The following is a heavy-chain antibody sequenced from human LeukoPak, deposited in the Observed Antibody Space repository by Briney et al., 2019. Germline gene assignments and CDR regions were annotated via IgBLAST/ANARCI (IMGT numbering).Heavy chain of an antibody. V-gene: IGHV3-11*04. Sequence: GGSLRLSCAASGFTFRDYYMAWIRQAPGKGLEWVSYISSSVTTIYYADSVRGRFTLSRDNAKNSLYLQMNSLRAEDTAVYYCARDKRKGIVGSTKSYFDYWGQGTLVTVSS. CDR2: ISSSVTTI. CDR1: GFTFRDYY. D-gene: IGHD1-26*01. CDR3: ARDKRKGIVGSTKSYFDY. J-gene: IGHJ4*02.